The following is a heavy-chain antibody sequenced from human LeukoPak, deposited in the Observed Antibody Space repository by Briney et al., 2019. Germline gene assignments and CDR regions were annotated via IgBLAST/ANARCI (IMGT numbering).Heavy chain of an antibody. V-gene: IGHV3-23*01. CDR1: GFTFSSYG. J-gene: IGHJ4*02. Sequence: GRSLRLSCAASGFTFSSYGMNWVRQTPGKGLEWVSSISVSGDRTYYADSVKGRFTISRDNSKNTLFLQMNSLRAEDTAVYYCAKGYYGSGSYGWFDYWGQGTLVTVSS. D-gene: IGHD3-10*01. CDR3: AKGYYGSGSYGWFDY. CDR2: ISVSGDRT.